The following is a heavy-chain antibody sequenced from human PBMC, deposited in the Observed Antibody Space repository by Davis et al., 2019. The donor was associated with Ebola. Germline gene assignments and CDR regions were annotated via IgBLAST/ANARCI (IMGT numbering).Heavy chain of an antibody. CDR3: ASTYGAGSYWYFEH. D-gene: IGHD3-10*01. J-gene: IGHJ4*02. V-gene: IGHV4-61*01. Sequence: MPSETLSLTCTVSGGSVSSGSYYWSWIRQPPGKGLEWIGYIYYSGSTNYNPSLKSRVTISVDTSKNQFSLKLSSVTAADTAVYYCASTYGAGSYWYFEHWGQGTLITVSS. CDR2: IYYSGST. CDR1: GGSVSSGSYY.